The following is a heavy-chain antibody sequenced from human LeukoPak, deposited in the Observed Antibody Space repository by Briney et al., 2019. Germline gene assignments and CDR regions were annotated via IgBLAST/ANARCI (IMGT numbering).Heavy chain of an antibody. V-gene: IGHV1-8*02. D-gene: IGHD3-3*01. J-gene: IGHJ4*02. CDR1: GYTFTSYG. Sequence: ASVKVSCKASGYTFTSYGISWVRQATGQGLEWMGWMNPNSGNTGYAQKFQGRVTMTRDTSISTAYMELSRLRSDDTAVYYCAREDWRGSVMSGSSDYWGQGTLVTVSS. CDR2: MNPNSGNT. CDR3: AREDWRGSVMSGSSDY.